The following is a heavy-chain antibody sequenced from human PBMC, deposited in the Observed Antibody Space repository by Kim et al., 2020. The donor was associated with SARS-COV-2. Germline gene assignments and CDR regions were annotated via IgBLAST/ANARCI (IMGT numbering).Heavy chain of an antibody. V-gene: IGHV4-39*07. Sequence: THYHPTHKSRVTISVNTSKHQFSPKLSAVAAADTAVYYCAREDPSLGMDGWGQGTTVTVSS. CDR2: T. J-gene: IGHJ6*02. CDR3: AREDPSLGMDG.